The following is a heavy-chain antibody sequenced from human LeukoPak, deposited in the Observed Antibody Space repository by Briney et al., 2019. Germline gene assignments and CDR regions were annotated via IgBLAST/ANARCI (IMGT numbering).Heavy chain of an antibody. CDR3: ARGLFPLYGDFWSGYYDRPPNYYYYGMDV. J-gene: IGHJ6*02. CDR2: INPSGGST. CDR1: GYTFTSYY. D-gene: IGHD3-3*01. V-gene: IGHV1-46*01. Sequence: ASVKVSCKASGYTFTSYYMHWVRQAPGQGLEWMGIINPSGGSTSYAQKFQGRVTMTRDTSTSTVYMELSSLRSEDTAVYYCARGLFPLYGDFWSGYYDRPPNYYYYGMDVWGQGTTVTVSS.